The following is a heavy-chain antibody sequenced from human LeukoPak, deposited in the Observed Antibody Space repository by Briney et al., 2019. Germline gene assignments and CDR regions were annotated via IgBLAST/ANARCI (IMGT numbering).Heavy chain of an antibody. Sequence: GGSLRLSCAASGFTFSSYWMSWVRQAPGKGLEWVANIDPDGSDIYYVDSVKGRFTVSRDNAKNSLYLQMNSLRVEDTATYYCVRGSSSYWGQGTLVTVSS. J-gene: IGHJ4*02. V-gene: IGHV3-7*04. CDR2: IDPDGSDI. CDR1: GFTFSSYW. CDR3: VRGSSSY.